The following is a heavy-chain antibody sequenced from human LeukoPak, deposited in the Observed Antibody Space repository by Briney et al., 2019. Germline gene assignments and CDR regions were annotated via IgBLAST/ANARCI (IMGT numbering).Heavy chain of an antibody. CDR3: ARDRNTDFWSGYYTNYFDY. CDR1: GFTFRTYA. V-gene: IGHV3-30*04. Sequence: PGGSLRLSCAASGFTFRTYAFHWVRQAPGKGLEWVAFVAYDGSSKYYTDSVKGRFIISRDYYKNTVYLQMNSLRAEDTAVYYCARDRNTDFWSGYYTNYFDYWGQGTLVTVSS. D-gene: IGHD3-3*01. CDR2: VAYDGSSK. J-gene: IGHJ4*02.